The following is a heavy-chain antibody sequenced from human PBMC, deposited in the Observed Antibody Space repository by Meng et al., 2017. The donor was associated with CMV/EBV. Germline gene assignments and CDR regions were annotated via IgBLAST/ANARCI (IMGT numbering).Heavy chain of an antibody. Sequence: ASVKVSCKASGYTFTTYDINWVRQATGQGLEWMGWMNPNSGNTGYAQKFQGRVTLTRVTSISTAYMELSSLRSEDTAVYYCAAIPPAISGSYYADAFDIWGQGTMVTVSS. J-gene: IGHJ3*02. CDR3: AAIPPAISGSYYADAFDI. CDR1: GYTFTTYD. V-gene: IGHV1-8*01. D-gene: IGHD1-26*01. CDR2: MNPNSGNT.